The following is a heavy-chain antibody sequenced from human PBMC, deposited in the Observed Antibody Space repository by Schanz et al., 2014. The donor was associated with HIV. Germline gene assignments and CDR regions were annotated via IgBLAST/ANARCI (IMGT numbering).Heavy chain of an antibody. D-gene: IGHD6-19*01. V-gene: IGHV3-33*01. CDR1: GFTFRNYG. CDR3: ARVSRPYSSGWYNVDY. Sequence: QVHLVESGGGVVQPGKSLRLSCAASGFTFRNYGIHWVRQAPGKGLSRVAVIWFDGTQKIYADSVKGRFTISRDDSANTVHLQMSSVRAEDTGVYFCARVSRPYSSGWYNVDYWGQGTLVTVSS. J-gene: IGHJ4*02. CDR2: IWFDGTQK.